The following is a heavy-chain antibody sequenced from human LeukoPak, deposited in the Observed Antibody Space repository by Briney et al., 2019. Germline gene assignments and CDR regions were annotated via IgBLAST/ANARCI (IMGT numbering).Heavy chain of an antibody. J-gene: IGHJ4*02. CDR2: ISGSGGST. CDR3: ARDQGRMTPPWPFDY. V-gene: IGHV3-23*01. Sequence: GGSLRLSCAGSGFTFNDHAMSWVRQAPGKGLEWVSSISGSGGSTYYADYVKGRSTISRDNSKKVVYFEMNSLRGEDTAVYYCARDQGRMTPPWPFDYWGQGTLVTVSS. D-gene: IGHD2-8*01. CDR1: GFTFNDHA.